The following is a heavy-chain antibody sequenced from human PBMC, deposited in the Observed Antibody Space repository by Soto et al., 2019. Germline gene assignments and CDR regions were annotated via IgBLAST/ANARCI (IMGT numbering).Heavy chain of an antibody. D-gene: IGHD1-1*01. CDR2: IFPSGTT. CDR1: GGCLRGATCS. J-gene: IGHJ4*02. V-gene: IGHV4-30-2*01. CDR3: ARSRELDY. Sequence: PSGTLSLTCGVSGGCLRGATCSWNWIRQPPGKGLEWIGYIFPSGTTYYNPSLKSRVTISIDVSKNQFSLSLRSLTAADTAVYYCARSRELDYWSQGTLVTVS.